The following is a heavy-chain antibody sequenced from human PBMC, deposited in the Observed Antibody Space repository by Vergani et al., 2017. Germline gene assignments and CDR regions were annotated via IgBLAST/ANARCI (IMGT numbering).Heavy chain of an antibody. CDR1: GFTFSSYS. CDR3: ARSPQWLVQDY. V-gene: IGHV3-21*01. D-gene: IGHD6-19*01. J-gene: IGHJ4*02. Sequence: EVQLVESGGGLVKPGGSLRLSCAASGFTFSSYSMNWVRQAPGKVLEWVSSISSSSSYIYYADSVKGRFTISRDNAKNSLYLQMNSLRAEDTAVYYCARSPQWLVQDYWGQGTLVTVSS. CDR2: ISSSSSYI.